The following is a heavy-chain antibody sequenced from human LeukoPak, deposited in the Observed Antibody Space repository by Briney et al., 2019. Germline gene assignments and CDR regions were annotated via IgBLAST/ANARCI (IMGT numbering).Heavy chain of an antibody. CDR1: GFNFSNYA. CDR2: ISSNGGST. Sequence: PGGSLRLSCAASGFNFSNYAMHWVRKAPGKGLEYVSAISSNGGSTYYANSVNGRFTISRDNAKNSLYLQMNSLRAEDTAVYYCARDHEWELLPDAFDIWGQGTMVTVSS. J-gene: IGHJ3*02. V-gene: IGHV3-64*01. CDR3: ARDHEWELLPDAFDI. D-gene: IGHD1-26*01.